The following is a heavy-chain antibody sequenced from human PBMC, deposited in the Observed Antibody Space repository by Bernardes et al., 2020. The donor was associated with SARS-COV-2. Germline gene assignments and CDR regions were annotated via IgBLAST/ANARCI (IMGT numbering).Heavy chain of an antibody. CDR3: AKSKLGHYYYGMDV. D-gene: IGHD3-10*01. CDR1: GFTFSSYG. CDR2: ISYDGSNK. J-gene: IGHJ6*02. V-gene: IGHV3-30*18. Sequence: GGSLKLSCAASGFTFSSYGMHWVRQAPGTGLEWVAVISYDGSNKYYADSVKGRFTISRDNSKNTLYLQMNSLRAEDTAVYYCAKSKLGHYYYGMDVWGQGTTVTGSS.